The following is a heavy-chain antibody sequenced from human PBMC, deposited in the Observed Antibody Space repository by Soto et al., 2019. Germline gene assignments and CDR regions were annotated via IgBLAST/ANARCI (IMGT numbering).Heavy chain of an antibody. Sequence: EVQLLESGGGLVQPGGSLRLSCAASGFTFSSYAMSWVRQAPGKGLEWVSAISGSGGSTYYADSVKGRFTISRDNSKNTLYLHMNRRRAQDTAVYYCATERLGSSGIDAFDIWGQGTMVTVSS. CDR2: ISGSGGST. CDR1: GFTFSSYA. V-gene: IGHV3-23*01. D-gene: IGHD6-25*01. J-gene: IGHJ3*02. CDR3: ATERLGSSGIDAFDI.